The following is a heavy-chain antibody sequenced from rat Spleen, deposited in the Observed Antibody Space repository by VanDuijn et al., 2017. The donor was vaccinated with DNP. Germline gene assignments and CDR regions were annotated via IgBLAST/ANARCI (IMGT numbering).Heavy chain of an antibody. CDR3: TRTAIPGYDPNWFAY. Sequence: EVQLVESGGDFVQPGRSLRLSCAASGFTFSNYYMAWVRQAPKKGLEWVATITTSCSRTYYPDSVKGRFTISRDNAKSSLYLQMNSLKSEDTASYYCTRTAIPGYDPNWFAYWGQGTLVTVSS. D-gene: IGHD1-4*01. CDR1: GFTFSNYY. V-gene: IGHV5-25*01. CDR2: ITTSCSRT. J-gene: IGHJ3*01.